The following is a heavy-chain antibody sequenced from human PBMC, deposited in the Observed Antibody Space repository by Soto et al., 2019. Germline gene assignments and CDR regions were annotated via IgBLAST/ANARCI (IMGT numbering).Heavy chain of an antibody. CDR2: IWHDGSEK. V-gene: IGHV3-33*01. Sequence: PGGSLRLSCAASGFTLRSYGMHWVRQAPGKGLEWVAIIWHDGSEKYYADSVRGRFTVSRDNSKSKLDLQMNSLRVEDTAIYYFARDKGPDAPLEIWGQGTMVTV. CDR3: ARDKGPDAPLEI. CDR1: GFTLRSYG. J-gene: IGHJ3*02.